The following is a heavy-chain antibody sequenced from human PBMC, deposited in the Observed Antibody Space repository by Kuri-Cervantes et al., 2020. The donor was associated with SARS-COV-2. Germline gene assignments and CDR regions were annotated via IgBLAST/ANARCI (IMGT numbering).Heavy chain of an antibody. V-gene: IGHV4-34*01. CDR2: INHSGST. J-gene: IGHJ4*02. CDR1: GGSFSGYY. Sequence: SETLSLTCAVYGGSFSGYYWSWIRQPPGKGLEWIGEINHSGSTNYNPSLKSRVTISVDTSKNQFSLKLSSVTAADTAVYYCARVERRWLQFPEYYFDYWGQGTLVTVSS. D-gene: IGHD5-24*01. CDR3: ARVERRWLQFPEYYFDY.